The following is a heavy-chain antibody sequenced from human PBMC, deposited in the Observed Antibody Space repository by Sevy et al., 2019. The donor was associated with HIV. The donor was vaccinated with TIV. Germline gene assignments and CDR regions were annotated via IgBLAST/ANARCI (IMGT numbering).Heavy chain of an antibody. CDR1: GFTFSSYA. J-gene: IGHJ4*02. Sequence: GGSLRLSCAASGFTFSSYAMHWVRQAPGKGLEWVAVISYDGSNKYYADSVKGRFTISRDNSKNTLYLQMNSLRAEDTAVYYCARDYVADLFDYWGQGTLVTVS. CDR2: ISYDGSNK. V-gene: IGHV3-30-3*01. CDR3: ARDYVADLFDY. D-gene: IGHD6-19*01.